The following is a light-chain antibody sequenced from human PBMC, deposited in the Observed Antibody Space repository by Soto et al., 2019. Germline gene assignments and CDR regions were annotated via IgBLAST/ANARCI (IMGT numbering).Light chain of an antibody. V-gene: IGKV3-20*01. Sequence: EIVLTQSPGTLSLPPGERATLSCRASQSIGISYLAWYQQRPGQAPRLLIYGASGRATGIPGRFSGSGSGTDFTLTINRLEPEDFAVYYCQQYDSSPPFALTFGGGTKVDIK. J-gene: IGKJ4*01. CDR1: QSIGISY. CDR2: GAS. CDR3: QQYDSSPPFALT.